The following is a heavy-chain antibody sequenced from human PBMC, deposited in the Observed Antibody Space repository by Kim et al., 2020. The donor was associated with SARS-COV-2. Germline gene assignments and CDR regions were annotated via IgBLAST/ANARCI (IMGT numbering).Heavy chain of an antibody. CDR1: GGTFSSYA. CDR3: AREDSSSSLYYYGMDV. CDR2: IIPILGIA. Sequence: SVKVSCKASGGTFSSYAISWVRQAPGQGLEWMGRIIPILGIANYAQKFQGRVTITADKSTSTAYMELSSLRSEDTAVYYCAREDSSSSLYYYGMDVWGQGTTVTVSS. D-gene: IGHD6-6*01. J-gene: IGHJ6*02. V-gene: IGHV1-69*04.